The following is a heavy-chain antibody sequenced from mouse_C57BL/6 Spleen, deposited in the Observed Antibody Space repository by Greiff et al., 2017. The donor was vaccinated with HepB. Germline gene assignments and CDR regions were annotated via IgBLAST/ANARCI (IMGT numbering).Heavy chain of an antibody. V-gene: IGHV5-4*01. CDR2: ISDGGSYT. J-gene: IGHJ2*01. CDR1: GFTFSSYA. Sequence: EVMLVESGGGLVKPGGSLKLSCAASGFTFSSYAMSWVRQTPEKRLEWVATISDGGSYTYYPDNVKGRFTISRDNAKNNLYLQMSHLKSEDTAMYYCARDSPDGYYPGTGFDYWGQGTTLTVSS. D-gene: IGHD2-3*01. CDR3: ARDSPDGYYPGTGFDY.